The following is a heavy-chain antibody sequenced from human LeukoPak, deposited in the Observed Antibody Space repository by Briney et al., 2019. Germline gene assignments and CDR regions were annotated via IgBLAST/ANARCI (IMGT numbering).Heavy chain of an antibody. J-gene: IGHJ4*02. D-gene: IGHD2-15*01. CDR1: GFTFSSYA. CDR2: ISYDGSNK. Sequence: GGSLRLSCAASGFTFSSYAMHWVRQAPGKGLEWVAVISYDGSNKYYADSVKGRFTISRDNSKNTLYLQMNSLRAEDTAVYYCADRSAGYWGQGTLVTVSS. V-gene: IGHV3-30-3*01. CDR3: ADRSAGY.